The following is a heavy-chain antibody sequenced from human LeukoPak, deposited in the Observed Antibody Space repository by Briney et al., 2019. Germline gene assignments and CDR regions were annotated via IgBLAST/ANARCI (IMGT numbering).Heavy chain of an antibody. D-gene: IGHD5-18*01. Sequence: SVKVSCKASGGILSKWSVSWVRQAPGQGLEWGGTIIPEFDEAHYAQKLQGRVTISADDSATAAYMELPSLRSDDTAVYYCASGGVTVYSYGPDYWGQGTLVAVSS. CDR3: ASGGVTVYSYGPDY. CDR2: IIPEFDEA. J-gene: IGHJ4*02. V-gene: IGHV1-69*13. CDR1: GGILSKWS.